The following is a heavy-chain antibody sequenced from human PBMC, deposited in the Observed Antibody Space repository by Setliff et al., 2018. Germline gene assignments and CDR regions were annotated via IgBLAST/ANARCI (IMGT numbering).Heavy chain of an antibody. J-gene: IGHJ4*02. V-gene: IGHV4-34*01. Sequence: SETLSLTCAVYGGSFSGYYWSWIRQPPGKGLEWIGEINHSGSTNYNPSLKSRVTIPVDTSKNQFSLKLSSVTAADTAVYYCARGPVMIVATGYFDYWGQGTLVTVSS. CDR3: ARGPVMIVATGYFDY. D-gene: IGHD3-22*01. CDR1: GGSFSGYY. CDR2: INHSGST.